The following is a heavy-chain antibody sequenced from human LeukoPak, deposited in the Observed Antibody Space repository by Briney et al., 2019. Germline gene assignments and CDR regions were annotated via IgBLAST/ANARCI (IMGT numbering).Heavy chain of an antibody. D-gene: IGHD2-15*01. Sequence: ASVKVSCKASGYTFTSYGISWVRQAPGQGLEWMGWISAYNGNTNYAQKLQGRVTMTTDTSTSTAYMELRSLRSDDTAVYYCAREPGYCSGGSCYSGWFDPWGQGTLVTVSS. CDR2: ISAYNGNT. V-gene: IGHV1-18*01. CDR3: AREPGYCSGGSCYSGWFDP. CDR1: GYTFTSYG. J-gene: IGHJ5*02.